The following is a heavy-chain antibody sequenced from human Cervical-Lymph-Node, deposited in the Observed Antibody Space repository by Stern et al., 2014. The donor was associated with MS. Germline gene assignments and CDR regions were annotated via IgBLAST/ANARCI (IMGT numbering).Heavy chain of an antibody. CDR1: GYTFSTYG. J-gene: IGHJ6*02. CDR3: ARDPGGYFHGMDV. CDR2: ISGHNGNT. Sequence: MQLVESGAEVKKPGASVKVSCKTSGYTFSTYGITWVRQAPGQGPEWRGWISGHNGNTNFAERFQGRLTMTTDTSTRTAYMELRSLRYDDTAVYFCARDPGGYFHGMDVWGQGTTVTVSS. V-gene: IGHV1-18*01. D-gene: IGHD3-10*01.